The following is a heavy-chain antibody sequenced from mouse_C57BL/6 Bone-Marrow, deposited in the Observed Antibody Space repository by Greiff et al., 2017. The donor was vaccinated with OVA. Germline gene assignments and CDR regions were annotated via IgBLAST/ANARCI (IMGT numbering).Heavy chain of an antibody. J-gene: IGHJ3*01. CDR3: ARHDVDSSGPFAY. V-gene: IGHV1-62-2*01. CDR1: GYTFTEYT. Sequence: QVQLKQSGAELVKPGASVKLSCTASGYTFTEYTIHWVKQRSGQGLEWIGWFYPGSGSIKYNEKFKDKATLTADKSSSTAYMELSGLTSEDSAVYFCARHDVDSSGPFAYWGQGTLVTVSA. CDR2: FYPGSGSI. D-gene: IGHD3-2*02.